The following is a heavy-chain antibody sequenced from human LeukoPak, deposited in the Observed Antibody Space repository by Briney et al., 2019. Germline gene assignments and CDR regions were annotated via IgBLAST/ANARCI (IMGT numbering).Heavy chain of an antibody. CDR3: ARVQRSYSSSWRVGFDP. J-gene: IGHJ5*02. D-gene: IGHD6-13*01. V-gene: IGHV3-48*01. CDR2: ISGNSSTI. Sequence: GGSLRLSCAASGFTFSSYCMTWVRQAPGKGLEWVSYISGNSSTIYYADSVKGRFTISRDNAKNSLYLQMNSLRAEDTAVYYCARVQRSYSSSWRVGFDPWGQGTLVTVSS. CDR1: GFTFSSYC.